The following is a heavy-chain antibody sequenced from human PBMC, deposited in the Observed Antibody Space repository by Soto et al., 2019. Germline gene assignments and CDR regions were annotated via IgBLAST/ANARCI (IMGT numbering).Heavy chain of an antibody. Sequence: PGGSLSLSCAASGFTFSSYWMHWVRQAPGKGLEWVSYISSSSSYTNYADSVKGRFTISRDNAKNSLYLQMNSLRAEDTAVYYCARSRRIVGATTYFDYWGQGTLVTVSS. CDR2: ISSSSSYT. CDR1: GFTFSSYW. D-gene: IGHD1-26*01. V-gene: IGHV3-21*05. CDR3: ARSRRIVGATTYFDY. J-gene: IGHJ4*02.